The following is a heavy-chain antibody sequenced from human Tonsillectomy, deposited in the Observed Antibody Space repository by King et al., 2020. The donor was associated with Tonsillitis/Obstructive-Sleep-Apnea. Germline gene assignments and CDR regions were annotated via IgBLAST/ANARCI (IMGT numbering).Heavy chain of an antibody. CDR3: ASIVVVPAAPEYNWLDP. V-gene: IGHV4-39*01. CDR2: IYYSGST. D-gene: IGHD2-2*01. J-gene: IGHJ5*02. Sequence: LQLQESGPGLVKPSETLTLTCTVSGGSISSSSYYWGWIRQPPGKGLEWIGSIYYSGSTNYNPSLKSRVTISVDTSKKQFSLKLSSVTAADTAVYYCASIVVVPAAPEYNWLDPWGQGTLVTVSS. CDR1: GGSISSSSYY.